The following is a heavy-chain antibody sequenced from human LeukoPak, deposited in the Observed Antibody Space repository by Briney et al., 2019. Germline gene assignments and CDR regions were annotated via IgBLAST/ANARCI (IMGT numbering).Heavy chain of an antibody. CDR3: ARDVGAGRDGYNDAFDI. V-gene: IGHV4-4*07. Sequence: SETPSLTCTVSGGSISSYYWSWIRQPAGKGLEWIGRIYTSGSTNYNPSLKSRVTMSVDTSKNQFSLKLSSVTAADTAVYYCARDVGAGRDGYNDAFDIWGQGTMVTVSS. CDR1: GGSISSYY. J-gene: IGHJ3*02. D-gene: IGHD5-24*01. CDR2: IYTSGST.